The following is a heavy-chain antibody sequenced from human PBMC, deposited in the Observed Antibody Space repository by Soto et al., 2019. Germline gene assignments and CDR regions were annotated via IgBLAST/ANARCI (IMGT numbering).Heavy chain of an antibody. Sequence: QVQLVQSGAEVKKPESSVKVSCKASGGTFSSYAIRWVRQAPGQGLEWMGGIIPIFGTADYAQKFQGRVTITADESTSTAYMELSTLRSEDTAVYYCASHGASSPEGRYYYGMDVWGQGTTVTFSS. J-gene: IGHJ6*02. CDR1: GGTFSSYA. D-gene: IGHD1-26*01. CDR3: ASHGASSPEGRYYYGMDV. V-gene: IGHV1-69*12. CDR2: IIPIFGTA.